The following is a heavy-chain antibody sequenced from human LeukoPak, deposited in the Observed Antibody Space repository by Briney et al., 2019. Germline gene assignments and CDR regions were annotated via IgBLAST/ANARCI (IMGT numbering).Heavy chain of an antibody. J-gene: IGHJ6*03. CDR3: ARGGAAISGWPYYYYYMDV. CDR1: GFTFSDYY. CDR2: ISSSDSPI. Sequence: PGGSLRLSCAASGFTFSDYYMSWIRQAPGKGLEWVSYISSSDSPIYYADSAKGRFTISRDNAKNSLYLQMNSLRAEDTAVYYCARGGAAISGWPYYYYYMDVWGKGTTVTISS. D-gene: IGHD6-19*01. V-gene: IGHV3-11*04.